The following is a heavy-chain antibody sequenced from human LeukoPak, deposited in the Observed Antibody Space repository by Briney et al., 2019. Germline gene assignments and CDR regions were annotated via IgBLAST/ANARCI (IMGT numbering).Heavy chain of an antibody. CDR1: GFIFTNYF. CDR3: ATDRGWRTSGYYLYYFEY. Sequence: GGSLRLSCAASGFIFTNYFMSWVRQAPGKGLEWVASIKHDGSEKYYVDSVRGRFTISRDNTMNSLYLQMSSLRAEDTAVYYCATDRGWRTSGYYLYYFEYWGQGTLVTYSS. J-gene: IGHJ4*02. CDR2: IKHDGSEK. V-gene: IGHV3-7*01. D-gene: IGHD3-3*01.